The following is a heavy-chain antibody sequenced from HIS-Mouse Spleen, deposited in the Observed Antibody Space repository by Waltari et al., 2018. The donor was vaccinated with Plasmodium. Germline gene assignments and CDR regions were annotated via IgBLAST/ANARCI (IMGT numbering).Heavy chain of an antibody. Sequence: QVQLQQWGAGLLKPSETLSLTCAVYGGSFSGYYWSWIRQPPGKGLEWIGEINHSGSTNYNPSLKSRVTISVDTSKNQFSLKLSSVTAADTAVYYCARGQTSVLRFLAFDYWGQGTLVTVSS. CDR1: GGSFSGYY. J-gene: IGHJ4*02. V-gene: IGHV4-34*01. CDR2: INHSGST. CDR3: ARGQTSVLRFLAFDY. D-gene: IGHD3-3*01.